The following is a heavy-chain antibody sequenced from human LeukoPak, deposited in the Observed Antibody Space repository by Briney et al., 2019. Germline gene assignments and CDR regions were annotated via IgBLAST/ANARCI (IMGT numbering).Heavy chain of an antibody. V-gene: IGHV1-2*02. J-gene: IGHJ4*02. CDR1: GYTFTGYY. CDR3: ARGGGYSSSSSFDH. Sequence: GASVKVSCKASGYTFTGYYMHWVRQAPGQGLEWMGWINPNSGGTNYAQKFQGRVTMTRDTSINTAYMELSRLRSDDTAVYYCARGGGYSSSSSFDHWGQGTLVTVSS. CDR2: INPNSGGT. D-gene: IGHD6-13*01.